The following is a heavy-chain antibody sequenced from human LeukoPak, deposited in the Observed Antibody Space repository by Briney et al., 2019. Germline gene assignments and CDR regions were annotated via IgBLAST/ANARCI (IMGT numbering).Heavy chain of an antibody. CDR3: ARGVRDGVVDY. V-gene: IGHV4-39*07. D-gene: IGHD3-10*01. CDR1: GGSISSSSYY. J-gene: IGHJ4*02. Sequence: PSETLSLTCTVSGGSISSSSYYWGWIRQPPGKGLEWIGSIYYSGSTYYNPSLKSRVTISVDTSKNQFSLKLSSVTAADTAVYYCARGVRDGVVDYWGQGALVTVSS. CDR2: IYYSGST.